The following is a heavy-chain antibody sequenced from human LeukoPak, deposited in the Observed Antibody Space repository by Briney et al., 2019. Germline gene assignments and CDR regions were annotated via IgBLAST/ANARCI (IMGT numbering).Heavy chain of an antibody. CDR2: INPKSGGT. J-gene: IGHJ3*02. D-gene: IGHD6-13*01. CDR3: ARPLAGRFDAFDI. Sequence: ASVKVSCKASGYTLTGHYMHWVRQAPGQGLEWMGRINPKSGGTNYAQKFQGRVTMTRDTSISTAYMELSRLRSDDTAVYYCARPLAGRFDAFDIWGQGTMVTVSS. CDR1: GYTLTGHY. V-gene: IGHV1-2*06.